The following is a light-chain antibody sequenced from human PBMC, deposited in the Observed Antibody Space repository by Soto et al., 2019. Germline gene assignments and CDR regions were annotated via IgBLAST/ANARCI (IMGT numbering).Light chain of an antibody. CDR1: QSVGSS. CDR3: QQYGDSPQT. J-gene: IGKJ1*01. CDR2: GAS. V-gene: IGKV3-20*01. Sequence: IVFTPYTGPPFFSPGERAPLSCRSSQSVGSSLSWYQQKPGQAPRLLFYGASNRATAIPDRFSGSGFGTDFTLTITRLEPEDFAVYYCQQYGDSPQTFGPGTKVDIK.